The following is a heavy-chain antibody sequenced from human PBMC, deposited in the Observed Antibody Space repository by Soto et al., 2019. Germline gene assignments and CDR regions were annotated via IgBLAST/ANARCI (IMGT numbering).Heavy chain of an antibody. J-gene: IGHJ4*02. Sequence: SETLSLTCAVSGGSISSGGYSWSWIRQPPGKGLEWIGYIYHSGSTYYNPSLKSRVTISVDRSKNQFSLKLSSVTAADTAVYYCARNRDGYPSDYWGQGTLVTVSS. CDR2: IYHSGST. CDR1: GGSISSGGYS. D-gene: IGHD5-12*01. CDR3: ARNRDGYPSDY. V-gene: IGHV4-30-2*01.